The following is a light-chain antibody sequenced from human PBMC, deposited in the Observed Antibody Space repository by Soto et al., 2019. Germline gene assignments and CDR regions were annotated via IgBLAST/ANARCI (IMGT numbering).Light chain of an antibody. V-gene: IGKV1-9*01. CDR2: AAS. Sequence: DIQLTQSPSFLSASVGDRGTITCRASQGISSYLAWYQQKPGKAPKLLIYAASSLQSGVPSRFSGSGSGTDFTLTISSLQPDDFAAYYCQQYSTLWTFGQGTRLEIK. CDR1: QGISSY. CDR3: QQYSTLWT. J-gene: IGKJ5*01.